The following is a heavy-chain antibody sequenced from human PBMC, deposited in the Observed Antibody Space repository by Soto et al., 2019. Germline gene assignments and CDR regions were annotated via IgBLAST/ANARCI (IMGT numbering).Heavy chain of an antibody. CDR1: GYTFTSYY. D-gene: IGHD6-6*01. J-gene: IGHJ4*02. V-gene: IGHV1-46*01. Sequence: ASVKVSCKASGYTFTSYYMHWVRQAPGQGLECMGIINPSGGSTSYAQTFQGRVTMTRDTSTSTVYMELSSLRSEETAVYYCARGPNFSSSRSLGFDYWGQGTMVTVSS. CDR2: INPSGGST. CDR3: ARGPNFSSSRSLGFDY.